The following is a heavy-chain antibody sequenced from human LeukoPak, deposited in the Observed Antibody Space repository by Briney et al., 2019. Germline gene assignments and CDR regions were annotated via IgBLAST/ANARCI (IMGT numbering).Heavy chain of an antibody. V-gene: IGHV3-30-3*01. CDR3: ARSLRTDFDY. J-gene: IGHJ4*02. CDR2: ISYDGSNK. CDR1: GFTFSSYA. Sequence: PGRSLRLSCAASGFTFSSYAMHWVRQAPGKGLEWVAVISYDGSNKYYADSVKGRFTISRDNSKNTLYLQMNSLRAEDTAVYYCARSLRTDFDYWGQETLVTVSS.